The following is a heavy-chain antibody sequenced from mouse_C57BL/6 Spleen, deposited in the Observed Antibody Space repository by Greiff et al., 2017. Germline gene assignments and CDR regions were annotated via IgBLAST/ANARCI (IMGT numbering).Heavy chain of an antibody. CDR1: GFNIKDYY. Sequence: EVQLQQSGAELVRPGASVKLSCTASGFNIKDYYMHWVKQRPEQGLEWIGRIDPEDGDTEYAPKFPGKATMTADTSSNTAYLQLSSLTSEDTAVYYCTTFIYYGNSAWFAYWGQGTLVTVSA. V-gene: IGHV14-1*01. J-gene: IGHJ3*01. CDR2: IDPEDGDT. CDR3: TTFIYYGNSAWFAY. D-gene: IGHD2-1*01.